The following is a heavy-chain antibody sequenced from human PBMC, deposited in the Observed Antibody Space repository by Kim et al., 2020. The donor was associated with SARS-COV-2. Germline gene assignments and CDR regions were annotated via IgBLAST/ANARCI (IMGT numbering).Heavy chain of an antibody. D-gene: IGHD3-10*01. CDR3: ARERITMVRGVIEFSTGWFDP. V-gene: IGHV3-33*01. Sequence: GGSLRLSCAASGFTFSSYGMHWVRQAPGKGLEWVAVIWYDGSNKYYADSVKGRFTISRDNSKNTLYLQMNSLRAEDTAVYYCARERITMVRGVIEFSTGWFDPWGQGTLVTVSS. CDR2: IWYDGSNK. CDR1: GFTFSSYG. J-gene: IGHJ5*02.